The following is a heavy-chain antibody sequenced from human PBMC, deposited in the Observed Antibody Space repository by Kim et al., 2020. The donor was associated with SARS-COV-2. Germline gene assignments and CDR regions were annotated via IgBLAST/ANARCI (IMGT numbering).Heavy chain of an antibody. CDR2: SSSTI. Sequence: SSSTIYYADSVKGRFTISRDNAKNALYLQRNSLRDEDTAVYYCARDTPSDYWGQGTLVTVSS. V-gene: IGHV3-48*02. CDR3: ARDTPSDY. J-gene: IGHJ4*02.